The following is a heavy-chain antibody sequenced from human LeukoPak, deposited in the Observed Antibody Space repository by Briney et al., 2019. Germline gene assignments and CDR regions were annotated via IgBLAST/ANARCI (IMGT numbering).Heavy chain of an antibody. D-gene: IGHD3-9*01. Sequence: SGPTLVSPTQTLTLTCTFSGFSFSTSGVGVGWIRQPPGKALEWLAVIYWDEDKRYRPSLKSRLTITKDTSKNQVVLTMTNMDPVDTATYYCARSPYYDILTGSRGTFDYWGRGILVTVSS. CDR1: GFSFSTSGVG. CDR2: IYWDEDK. CDR3: ARSPYYDILTGSRGTFDY. V-gene: IGHV2-5*02. J-gene: IGHJ4*02.